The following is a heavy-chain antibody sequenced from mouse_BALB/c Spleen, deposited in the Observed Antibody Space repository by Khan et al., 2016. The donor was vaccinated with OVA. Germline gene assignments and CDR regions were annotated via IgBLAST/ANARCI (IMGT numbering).Heavy chain of an antibody. V-gene: IGHV3-2*02. J-gene: IGHJ2*01. CDR1: GYSITSGYA. D-gene: IGHD1-3*01. CDR2: ISYSGVT. Sequence: EVKLLESGPGLVKPSQSLSLTCTVTGYSITSGYAWNWIRQFPGNKLEWMGYISYSGVTSYTPSLKSRITITRDTSKNQFFLQLNSVTTEDTATYCCGRENNCGYYFDYWGQGTTLTVSS. CDR3: GRENNCGYYFDY.